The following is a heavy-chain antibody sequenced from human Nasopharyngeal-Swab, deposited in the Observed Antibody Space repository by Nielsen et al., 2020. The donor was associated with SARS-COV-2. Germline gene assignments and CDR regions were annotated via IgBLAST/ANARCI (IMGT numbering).Heavy chain of an antibody. CDR3: ARDRGGFGFDF. CDR1: GFTFRFYT. V-gene: IGHV3-21*01. Sequence: GESLKISCAASGFTFRFYTMHWVRQAPGKGLEWVSSVSTGGDYIHYADLVQGRFAISRDNAKDSLYLQMNSLGAEDTAIYYCARDRGGFGFDFWGQGALVTVSP. D-gene: IGHD2-15*01. J-gene: IGHJ4*02. CDR2: VSTGGDYI.